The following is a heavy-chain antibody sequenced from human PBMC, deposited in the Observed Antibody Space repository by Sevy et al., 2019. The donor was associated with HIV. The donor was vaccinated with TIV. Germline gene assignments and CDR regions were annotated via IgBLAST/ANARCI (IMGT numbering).Heavy chain of an antibody. V-gene: IGHV4-59*01. D-gene: IGHD3-9*01. CDR3: ARSLRYFGFIDL. CDR1: GGSMSDDD. J-gene: IGHJ3*01. Sequence: SETLSLTCTVSGGSMSDDDSTWIRQPPGKGLEWIGNIYYSGSTNYNPSLKSRVTISIDTSKNQFSLKLSSVTAADTAVYYCARSLRYFGFIDLWGQGTMVTVSS. CDR2: IYYSGST.